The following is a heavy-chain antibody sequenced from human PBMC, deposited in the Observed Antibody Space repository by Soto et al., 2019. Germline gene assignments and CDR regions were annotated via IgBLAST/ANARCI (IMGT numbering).Heavy chain of an antibody. J-gene: IGHJ4*02. CDR3: ARGARRGPFDY. V-gene: IGHV4-34*01. Sequence: SETLSLTCAVYGGSFSGYYWSWIRQPPGKGLEWIGEINHSGSTNYNPSLKSRVTISVDTSKNQFSLKLGSVTAADTAVYYCARGARRGPFDYWGQGTLVTVSS. CDR2: INHSGST. CDR1: GGSFSGYY. D-gene: IGHD3-10*01.